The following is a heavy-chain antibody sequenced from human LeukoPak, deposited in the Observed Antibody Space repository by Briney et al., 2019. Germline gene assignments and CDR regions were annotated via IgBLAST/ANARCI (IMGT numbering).Heavy chain of an antibody. CDR2: IDHRGDT. V-gene: IGHV4-34*01. J-gene: IGHJ4*03. D-gene: IGHD5-24*01. Sequence: PSETLSLTCAVYGGSFSRYYWSWIRQSPGKGPEWIAEIDHRGDTNYNPSVKSRVTISVDTSKSQFPLKVRSLSAADTAVYYCARGATISETGYFDFWGQGTLVTVSS. CDR1: GGSFSRYY. CDR3: ARGATISETGYFDF.